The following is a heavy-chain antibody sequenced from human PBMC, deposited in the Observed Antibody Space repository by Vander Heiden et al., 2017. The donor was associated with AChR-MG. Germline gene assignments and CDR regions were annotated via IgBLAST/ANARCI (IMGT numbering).Heavy chain of an antibody. J-gene: IGHJ4*02. CDR3: ARDRQGRSYFDY. Sequence: QLVQSGPEVKNPGAVVKVSCTASAYPFTRYGISWGQQAPGQGLEWMEWISAYNGNTDYAQKLQGRVTMTTDTSTSTAYMKLRSLRSDDTAVYYCARDRQGRSYFDYWGQGTLVTVSS. V-gene: IGHV1-18*01. CDR2: ISAYNGNT. CDR1: AYPFTRYG. D-gene: IGHD1-26*01.